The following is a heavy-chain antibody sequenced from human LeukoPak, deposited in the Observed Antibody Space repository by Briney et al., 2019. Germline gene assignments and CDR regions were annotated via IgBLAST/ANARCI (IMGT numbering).Heavy chain of an antibody. CDR2: ISWNSGSI. Sequence: GGSLRLSCAASGFTFDDYAMHWVRQAPGKGLEWVSGISWNSGSIGYADSVKGRFTISRVNAKNSLYLQMNSLRAEDTALYYCAKDAPRGAVAGVFDYWGQGTLVTVSS. CDR3: AKDAPRGAVAGVFDY. V-gene: IGHV3-9*01. D-gene: IGHD6-19*01. CDR1: GFTFDDYA. J-gene: IGHJ4*02.